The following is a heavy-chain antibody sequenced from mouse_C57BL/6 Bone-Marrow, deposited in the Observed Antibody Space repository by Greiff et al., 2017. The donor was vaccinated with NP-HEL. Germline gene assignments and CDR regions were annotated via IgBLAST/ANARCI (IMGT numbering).Heavy chain of an antibody. CDR1: GFSLTSYG. CDR3: ARAAPNYGSSPYYFDY. Sequence: QVQLQQSGPGLVQPSQSLSITCTVSGFSLTSYGVHWVRQSPGKGLEWLGVIWSGGSTDYNAAFISRLSISKDNSKCQVFFKMNSLQADDRAIYYGARAAPNYGSSPYYFDYWGQGTTLTVSS. CDR2: IWSGGST. D-gene: IGHD1-1*01. J-gene: IGHJ2*01. V-gene: IGHV2-2*01.